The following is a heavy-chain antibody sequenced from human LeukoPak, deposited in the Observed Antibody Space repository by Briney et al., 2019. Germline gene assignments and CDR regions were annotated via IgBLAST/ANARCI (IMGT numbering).Heavy chain of an antibody. CDR3: VRDATRGGDLDH. Sequence: GGSLRLSCAASGFTFSDYWMMWVRQAPGQGLEWVAQINKDGSEKYYVDSVRGRFTISRDNAKNSLDLQMNTLRVEDTAVYYCVRDATRGGDLDHWGQGTLVTVSS. D-gene: IGHD2-21*01. J-gene: IGHJ5*02. CDR1: GFTFSDYW. CDR2: INKDGSEK. V-gene: IGHV3-7*01.